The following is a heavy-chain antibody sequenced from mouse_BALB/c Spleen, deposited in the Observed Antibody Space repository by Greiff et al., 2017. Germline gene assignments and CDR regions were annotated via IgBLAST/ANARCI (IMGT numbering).Heavy chain of an antibody. CDR3: AREGLFYAMDY. Sequence: QVQLQQSGPELVKPGASVKISCKASGYAFSSSWMNWVKQRPGQGLEWIGRIYPGDGDTNYNGKFKGKATLTADKSSSTAYMQLSSLTSVDSAVYFCAREGLFYAMDYWGQGTSVTVSS. CDR2: IYPGDGDT. J-gene: IGHJ4*01. CDR1: GYAFSSSW. V-gene: IGHV1-82*01. D-gene: IGHD1-1*01.